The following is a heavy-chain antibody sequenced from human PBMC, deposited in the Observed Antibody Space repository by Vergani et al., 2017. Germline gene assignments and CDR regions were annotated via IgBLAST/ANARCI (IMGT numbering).Heavy chain of an antibody. Sequence: QLQLQESGPGLVKPSETLSLTCTVSGGSISSSSYYWGWIRQPPGKGLEWIGSIYYSGSTYYNPSLKSRVTISVDTSKNQFSLKLSSVTAADTAVYYCARHTDYWDFDYWGQGTLVTVSS. CDR2: IYYSGST. CDR1: GGSISSSSYY. J-gene: IGHJ4*02. CDR3: ARHTDYWDFDY. V-gene: IGHV4-39*01. D-gene: IGHD2-8*02.